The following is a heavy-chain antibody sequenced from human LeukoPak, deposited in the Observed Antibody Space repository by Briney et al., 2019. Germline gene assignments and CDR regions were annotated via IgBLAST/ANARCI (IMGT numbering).Heavy chain of an antibody. CDR1: GYTFTGYY. CDR3: AREYCSSTSCPLDP. CDR2: INPNSGGT. D-gene: IGHD2-2*01. V-gene: IGHV1-2*02. J-gene: IGHJ5*02. Sequence: GASVKVSCKGSGYTFTGYYMHWVRQAPGQGLEWMGWINPNSGGTNYAQKFQGRVTMTRDTSISTAYMELSRLRSDDTAVYYCAREYCSSTSCPLDPWGQGTLVTVSS.